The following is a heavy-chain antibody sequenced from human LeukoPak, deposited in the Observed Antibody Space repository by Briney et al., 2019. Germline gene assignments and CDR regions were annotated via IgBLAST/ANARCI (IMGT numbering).Heavy chain of an antibody. CDR3: AKNRGYCSGGSCYADY. Sequence: PGGSLRLSCAASGFTFSSYAMSWVRQAPGKGLEWVSAISNNGDSTYYADSVKGRFTISRDNSKNTLYLQMNTLRAEDTAVYYCAKNRGYCSGGSCYADYWGQGTLVTVS. CDR1: GFTFSSYA. CDR2: ISNNGDST. J-gene: IGHJ4*02. D-gene: IGHD2-15*01. V-gene: IGHV3-23*01.